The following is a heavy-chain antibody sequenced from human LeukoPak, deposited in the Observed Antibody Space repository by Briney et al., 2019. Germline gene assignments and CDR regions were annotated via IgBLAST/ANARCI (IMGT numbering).Heavy chain of an antibody. CDR2: IRYDGSNK. J-gene: IGHJ4*02. D-gene: IGHD2-2*01. CDR3: AKAIGYCSSTSCYGDY. Sequence: GGSLRLSCAAFGFTFSSYGMHWVRQAPGKGLEWVAFIRYDGSNKYYADSVKGRFTISRDNSKNTLYLQMNSLRAEDTAVYYCAKAIGYCSSTSCYGDYWGQGTLVTVSS. CDR1: GFTFSSYG. V-gene: IGHV3-30*02.